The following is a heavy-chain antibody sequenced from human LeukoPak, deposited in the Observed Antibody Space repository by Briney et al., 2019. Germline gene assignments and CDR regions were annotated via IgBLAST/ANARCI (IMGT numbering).Heavy chain of an antibody. CDR1: GDSISSSSYY. Sequence: SETLSLTCTVSGDSISSSSYYWGWIRQPPWKGLEWIGSIFHSGSTYYNPSLKSRVTISVDTSKNQFSLKLTSVTAADTAVYYCARSWFSTGPADYWGQGTLVTVSS. CDR2: IFHSGST. D-gene: IGHD6-13*01. V-gene: IGHV4-39*01. CDR3: ARSWFSTGPADY. J-gene: IGHJ4*02.